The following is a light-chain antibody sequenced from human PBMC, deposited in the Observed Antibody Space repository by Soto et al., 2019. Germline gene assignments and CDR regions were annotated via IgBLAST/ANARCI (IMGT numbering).Light chain of an antibody. J-gene: IGKJ1*01. V-gene: IGKV1-39*01. CDR1: QSISSY. CDR2: AAS. CDR3: QQSYSTPRT. Sequence: DIQMTQSPSSLSASVGDRVTITCRASQSISSYLNWYQQTPGKAPKLLIYAASSLQSGVPSRFSCSGYGTDFTLTISSLQPEDFATYYCQQSYSTPRTFGQGTKVEIK.